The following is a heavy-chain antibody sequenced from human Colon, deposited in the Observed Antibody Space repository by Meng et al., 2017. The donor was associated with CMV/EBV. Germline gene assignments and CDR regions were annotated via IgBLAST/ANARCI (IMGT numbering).Heavy chain of an antibody. CDR3: AGTYSSSSARFDY. CDR1: GGTFSSYA. CDR2: IIPIFGTA. V-gene: IGHV1-69*05. D-gene: IGHD6-6*01. J-gene: IGHJ4*02. Sequence: SVKVSCKASGGTFSSYAISWVRQAPGQGLEWMGGIIPIFGTANYAQKFQGRVTITTDESTSTAYMELSSLRSEDTAVYYCAGTYSSSSARFDYWGQGTLVTVS.